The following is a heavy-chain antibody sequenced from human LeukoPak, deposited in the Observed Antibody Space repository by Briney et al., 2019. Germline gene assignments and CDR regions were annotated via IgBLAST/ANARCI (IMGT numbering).Heavy chain of an antibody. CDR3: ARSWGAAAIIWFDP. V-gene: IGHV1-2*02. CDR2: INPNSCGT. D-gene: IGHD2-2*01. Sequence: ASVKVSCKASGYTFTGYYMHWVRQAPGQGLEWMGWINPNSCGTNYAQKFQGRVTMTRDTSISTAYMELSRLRSDDTAVYYCARSWGAAAIIWFDPWGEGNLVTVSS. CDR1: GYTFTGYY. J-gene: IGHJ5*02.